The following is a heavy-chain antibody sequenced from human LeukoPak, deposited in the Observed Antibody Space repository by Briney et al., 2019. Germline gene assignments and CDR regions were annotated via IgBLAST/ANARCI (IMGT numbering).Heavy chain of an antibody. Sequence: SETLSLTCTVSGGSISRSSYSWGWIRQPPGKGLEWIGSIYYSGSTFYNPSLKSRVTISVDTSKNQFSLKLNSVIAADMAVYYCARQGLENSGWYYFDYWGQGTLVTVSS. V-gene: IGHV4-39*01. D-gene: IGHD6-19*01. CDR1: GGSISRSSYS. CDR2: IYYSGST. CDR3: ARQGLENSGWYYFDY. J-gene: IGHJ4*02.